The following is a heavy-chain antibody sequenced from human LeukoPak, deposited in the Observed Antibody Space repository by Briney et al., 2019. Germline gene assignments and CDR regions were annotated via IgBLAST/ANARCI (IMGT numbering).Heavy chain of an antibody. V-gene: IGHV3-30*18. CDR3: AKGHSSGWYYFDY. D-gene: IGHD6-19*01. CDR2: ISYHGSNK. CDR1: GFTFSSYG. Sequence: GGSLRLSCAASGFTFSSYGMHWVRQAPGKGLEWAAVISYHGSNKYYADSVKGRFTISRDNSKNTLYLQMNSLRAEDTAMYYCAKGHSSGWYYFDYWGQGTLVTVSS. J-gene: IGHJ4*02.